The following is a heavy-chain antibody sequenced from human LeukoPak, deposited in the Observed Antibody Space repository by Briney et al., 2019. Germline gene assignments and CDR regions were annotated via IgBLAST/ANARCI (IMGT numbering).Heavy chain of an antibody. Sequence: ASVKVSCKASGYTFPNYGISWVRQAPGQGLEWMGWISTYNGDTNYAQKLQGRVTMTTDTSTNTAYMELRSQRSDDTAVYYCARGKGMGLTFGGTKRPPYYYYYMDVWGKGTTVTVSS. CDR2: ISTYNGDT. V-gene: IGHV1-18*01. J-gene: IGHJ6*03. CDR3: ARGKGMGLTFGGTKRPPYYYYYMDV. D-gene: IGHD3-16*01. CDR1: GYTFPNYG.